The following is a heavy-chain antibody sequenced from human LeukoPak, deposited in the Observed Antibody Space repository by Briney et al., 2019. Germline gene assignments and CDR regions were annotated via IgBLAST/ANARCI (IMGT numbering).Heavy chain of an antibody. CDR2: ISGSGGST. J-gene: IGHJ4*02. CDR3: AKVRVSIAVALKPDFDY. V-gene: IGHV3-23*01. D-gene: IGHD6-19*01. Sequence: GGSLRLSCAASGFTVSSNYMSWVRQAPGKGLEWVSAISGSGGSTYYADSVKGRFTISRDNSKNTLYLQMNSLRAEDTAVYYCAKVRVSIAVALKPDFDYWGQGTLVTVSS. CDR1: GFTVSSNY.